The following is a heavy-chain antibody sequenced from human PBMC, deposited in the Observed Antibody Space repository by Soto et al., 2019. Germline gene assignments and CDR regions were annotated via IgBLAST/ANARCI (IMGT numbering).Heavy chain of an antibody. J-gene: IGHJ5*02. CDR1: GGSISSGRYY. CDR3: ARVGATDGFDP. D-gene: IGHD1-26*01. Sequence: PSETLYLTCTVSGGSISSGRYYWSWIRQYPGEALEWIGNIYYSGSTYYNPSLRSRVTISVDTSKNQFSLKLSSVTAADTAVYYCARVGATDGFDPWGQGTLVTVS. CDR2: IYYSGST. V-gene: IGHV4-31*03.